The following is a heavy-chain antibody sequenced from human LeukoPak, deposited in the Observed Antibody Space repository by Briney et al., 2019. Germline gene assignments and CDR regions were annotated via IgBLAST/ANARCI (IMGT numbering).Heavy chain of an antibody. CDR3: ARGVYIAAAQYGY. CDR1: GGSISSYY. V-gene: IGHV4-59*01. Sequence: SETLSLTCTVSGGSISSYYWSWIRQPPGKGLEWIGDIYYSGTTNYNPSLKSRVTISVDTSKHQFSLTLSSVTAADTAVYYSARGVYIAAAQYGYWGQGTLVTVSS. J-gene: IGHJ4*02. CDR2: IYYSGTT. D-gene: IGHD6-13*01.